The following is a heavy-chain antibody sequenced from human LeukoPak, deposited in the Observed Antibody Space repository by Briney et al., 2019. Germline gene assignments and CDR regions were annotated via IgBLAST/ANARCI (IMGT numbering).Heavy chain of an antibody. CDR2: IIPIFGTA. CDR3: AAGGNSPLDY. Sequence: SSVKVSCKASGGTFSSYAISWVRQAPGQGLGWMGGIIPIFGTANYAQKFQGRVTITTDESTSTAYMELSSLRSEDTAVYYCAAGGNSPLDYWGQGTLVTVSS. D-gene: IGHD4-23*01. J-gene: IGHJ4*02. V-gene: IGHV1-69*05. CDR1: GGTFSSYA.